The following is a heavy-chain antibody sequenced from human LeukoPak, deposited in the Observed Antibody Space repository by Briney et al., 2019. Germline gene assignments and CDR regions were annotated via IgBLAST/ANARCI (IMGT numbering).Heavy chain of an antibody. D-gene: IGHD3-10*01. V-gene: IGHV1-8*01. CDR1: VYSFTSYD. J-gene: IGHJ4*02. Sequence: ASVIVSCKASVYSFTSYDINWVRLATGQGPEWIGWMNPSSGNTGYAQRFQGRVTMTRDTSTSTAYLELSSLTSDDTAVYYCAAHTYYYSSGSFAHWGQGTLVTVSS. CDR3: AAHTYYYSSGSFAH. CDR2: MNPSSGNT.